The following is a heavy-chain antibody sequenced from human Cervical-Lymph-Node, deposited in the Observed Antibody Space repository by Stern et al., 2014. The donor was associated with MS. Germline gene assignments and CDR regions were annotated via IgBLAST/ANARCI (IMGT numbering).Heavy chain of an antibody. Sequence: QVQLVESGAEVKKPGASVNVSCKASGYAFTTYSIHWVRQAPGQGLEWMGIINPSGSSTHCAQNFRGSVTMTRGTSTSKVYMEMGSLSSEDTAIYYGARDLGGSPSLRYWGQGTLVTVSS. D-gene: IGHD1-26*01. V-gene: IGHV1-46*01. J-gene: IGHJ4*02. CDR2: INPSGSST. CDR3: ARDLGGSPSLRY. CDR1: GYAFTTYS.